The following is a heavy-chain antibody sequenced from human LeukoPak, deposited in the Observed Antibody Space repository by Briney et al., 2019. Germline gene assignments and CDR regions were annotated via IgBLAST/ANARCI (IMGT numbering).Heavy chain of an antibody. Sequence: PSETLSLTCSVSGGAISNYYRSWIRQPAGKGLEWIGRIYTSGNTNYNPSLKSRVTMSGDKSRNQFSLKMSTVTAADTAVYYCARGGGIPDPDYYYYYYMDVWGKGTKVTVSS. CDR2: IYTSGNT. CDR3: ARGGGIPDPDYYYYYYMDV. D-gene: IGHD2-2*02. CDR1: GGAISNYY. J-gene: IGHJ6*03. V-gene: IGHV4-4*07.